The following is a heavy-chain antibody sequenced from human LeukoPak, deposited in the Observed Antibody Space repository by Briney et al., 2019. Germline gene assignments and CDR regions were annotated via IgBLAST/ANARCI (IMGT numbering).Heavy chain of an antibody. J-gene: IGHJ4*02. D-gene: IGHD2-2*01. CDR2: ISGSGGST. CDR3: AKDLCSSTSCYSTFDY. Sequence: GGSLRLSCAASGFTFSSYAMSWVRQAPEKGLEWVSAISGSGGSTYYADSVKGRFTISRDNSKNTLYLQMNSLRAEDTAVYYCAKDLCSSTSCYSTFDYWGQGTLVTVSS. CDR1: GFTFSSYA. V-gene: IGHV3-23*01.